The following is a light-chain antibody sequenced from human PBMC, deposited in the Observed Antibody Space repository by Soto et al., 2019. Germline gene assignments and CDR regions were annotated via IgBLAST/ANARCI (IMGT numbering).Light chain of an antibody. J-gene: IGLJ3*02. CDR3: QSYDSSLSGWV. CDR2: GNS. CDR1: SSNIGAGYD. Sequence: QSVLTQPPSVSGAPGQRVTISCTGSSSNIGAGYDVHWYQQLPGTAPKLLIYGNSNRPSGVPDRFSGSKSGTSASLAITGLQAEDEYDYYCQSYDSSLSGWVFGGGTKLTVL. V-gene: IGLV1-40*01.